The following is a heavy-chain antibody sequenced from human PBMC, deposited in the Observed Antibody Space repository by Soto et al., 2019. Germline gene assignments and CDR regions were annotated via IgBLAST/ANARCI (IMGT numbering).Heavy chain of an antibody. CDR2: IKPDGSEQ. V-gene: IGHV3-7*01. D-gene: IGHD1-20*01. CDR1: EGTCDIYY. J-gene: IGHJ6*02. CDR3: ARGNWNYYYGFDV. Sequence: PGGSLSLSGSASEGTCDIYYRTLVRQAPGKGPEWVANIKPDGSEQYYVDSVKGRFTISRDNANNSLYLQMNSLRAEDTAVYFCARGNWNYYYGFDVWGQATTVTVSS.